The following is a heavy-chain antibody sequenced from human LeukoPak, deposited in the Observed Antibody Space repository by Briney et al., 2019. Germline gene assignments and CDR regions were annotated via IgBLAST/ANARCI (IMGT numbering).Heavy chain of an antibody. CDR3: AKSDCSYISCYVLDY. J-gene: IGHJ4*02. CDR2: ISGSGDNI. V-gene: IGHV3-23*01. D-gene: IGHD2-2*01. Sequence: GGSLRPSCAASGSTFSSYAMSWVRQAPGKGLEWVSAISGSGDNIYYADSVKGRFTISRDSSKKTLYLQMNILRAEDTAVYYCAKSDCSYISCYVLDYWGQGTQVTVSS. CDR1: GSTFSSYA.